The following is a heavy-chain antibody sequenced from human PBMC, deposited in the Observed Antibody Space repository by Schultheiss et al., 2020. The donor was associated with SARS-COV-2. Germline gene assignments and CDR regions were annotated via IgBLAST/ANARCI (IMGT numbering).Heavy chain of an antibody. CDR1: GGSISSSSYY. D-gene: IGHD3-10*01. J-gene: IGHJ5*02. V-gene: IGHV4-61*01. Sequence: SETLSLTCTVSGGSISSSSYYWSWIRQPPGKGLEWIGYIYYSGSTNYNPSLKSRVTISVDTSKNQFSLKLSSVTAADTAVYYCARDLGGLGFDPWGQGTLVTVSS. CDR2: IYYSGST. CDR3: ARDLGGLGFDP.